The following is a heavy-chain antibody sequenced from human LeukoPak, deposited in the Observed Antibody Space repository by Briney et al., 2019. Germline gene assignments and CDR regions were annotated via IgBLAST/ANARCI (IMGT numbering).Heavy chain of an antibody. J-gene: IGHJ4*02. CDR2: ITGSGGST. CDR3: AKMEQQLVGYYFGY. Sequence: GGSLRLSCAASGFTFSSYAMSWVRQAPGQGLEWVSVITGSGGSTYYADSVKGRFTISRDNSKNTLYLQMNSLRAEDTAVYYCAKMEQQLVGYYFGYWGQGALLTVSS. CDR1: GFTFSSYA. D-gene: IGHD6-13*01. V-gene: IGHV3-23*01.